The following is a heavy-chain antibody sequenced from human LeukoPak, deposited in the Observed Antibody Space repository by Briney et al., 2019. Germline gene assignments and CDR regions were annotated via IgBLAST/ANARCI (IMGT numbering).Heavy chain of an antibody. J-gene: IGHJ3*02. CDR2: ISYIGST. V-gene: IGHV4-59*11. D-gene: IGHD4-17*01. CDR1: ADSFISHY. CDR3: ARDLVTVTKGFDI. Sequence: SETLSLTCAVSADSFISHYWTWIRQAPGKGLEWIGYISYIGSTNYNPSLKSRVTISIDTSKDQFSLKLSSVTAADTAVYYCARDLVTVTKGFDIWGQGTMVSVSS.